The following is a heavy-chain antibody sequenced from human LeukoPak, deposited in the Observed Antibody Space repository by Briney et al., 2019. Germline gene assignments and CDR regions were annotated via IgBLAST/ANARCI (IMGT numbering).Heavy chain of an antibody. Sequence: PSETLSFTCTVSGGSISSYYWSWIRQPPGKGLEWIGYIYYSGSTNYNPSLKSRVTISVDTSKNQLSLKLSSVTAADTAVYYCARADFWSGPVDYWGQGTLVTVSS. CDR3: ARADFWSGPVDY. J-gene: IGHJ4*02. CDR1: GGSISSYY. D-gene: IGHD3-3*01. CDR2: IYYSGST. V-gene: IGHV4-59*01.